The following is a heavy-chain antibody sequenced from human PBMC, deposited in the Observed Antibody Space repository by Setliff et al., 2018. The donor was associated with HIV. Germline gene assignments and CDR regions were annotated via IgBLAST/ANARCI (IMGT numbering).Heavy chain of an antibody. D-gene: IGHD6-13*01. CDR2: IYYTGTT. CDR1: GGSISSSSYY. Sequence: SETLSLTCTVSGGSISSSSYYWGWIRQPPGKGLELIGSIYYTGTTYYHPSPESRVTLSVDMSRNQFSLRLTSVTAADTGVYYCARHSDSSSWPPGGYYHYMDVWGKGTTVTVSS. V-gene: IGHV4-39*01. J-gene: IGHJ6*03. CDR3: ARHSDSSSWPPGGYYHYMDV.